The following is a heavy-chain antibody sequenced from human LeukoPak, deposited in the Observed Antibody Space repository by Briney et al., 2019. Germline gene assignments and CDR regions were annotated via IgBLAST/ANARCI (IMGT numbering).Heavy chain of an antibody. CDR2: IYTSGST. CDR1: GGSISSYY. D-gene: IGHD3-10*01. CDR3: ARDRAHYYGSGSYYSHNWFDP. V-gene: IGHV4-4*07. J-gene: IGHJ5*02. Sequence: PSETLSLTCTVPGGSISSYYWSWIRQPAGKGLEWIGRIYTSGSTNYNPSLKSRVTMSVDTSKNQFSLKLSSVTAADTAVYYCARDRAHYYGSGSYYSHNWFDPWGQGTLVTVSS.